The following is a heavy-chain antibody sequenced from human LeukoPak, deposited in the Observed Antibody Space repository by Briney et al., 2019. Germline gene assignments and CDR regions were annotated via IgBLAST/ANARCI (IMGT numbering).Heavy chain of an antibody. CDR2: IYYSGST. Sequence: RASETLSLTCTVSGGSISSGGYYWSWIRQHPGKGLEWIGYIYYSGSTYYNPSLKSRVTISVDTSKNQFSLKLSSVTAADTAVYYCAREYYYDSGSYYNEDYFDYWGQGTLVTVSS. V-gene: IGHV4-31*03. D-gene: IGHD3-10*01. CDR1: GGSISSGGYY. J-gene: IGHJ4*02. CDR3: AREYYYDSGSYYNEDYFDY.